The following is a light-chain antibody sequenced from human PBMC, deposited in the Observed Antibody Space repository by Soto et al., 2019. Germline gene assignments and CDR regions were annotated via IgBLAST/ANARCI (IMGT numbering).Light chain of an antibody. V-gene: IGKV1-5*01. CDR2: DAS. J-gene: IGKJ2*01. CDR3: QQNNIYSLYT. Sequence: DIQMTQSPSTLSASVGDRVTITCRASQSISSWLAWYQQKPGKAPKLLIYDASSLESGVPSRFSGSGSGTEFTLTISSLQPDDFATYYSQQNNIYSLYTFAQGTKLGSN. CDR1: QSISSW.